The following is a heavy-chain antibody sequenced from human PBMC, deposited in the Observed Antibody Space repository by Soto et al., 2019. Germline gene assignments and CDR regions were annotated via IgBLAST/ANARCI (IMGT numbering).Heavy chain of an antibody. Sequence: PGGSLRLSCAASGFTFSSYEMNWVRQAPGKGLEWVSYISSSGSTIYYADSVKGRFTISRDNAKNSLYLQMNSLRAEDTAVYYCARGALSGYYTPDFGYWGQGTLVTVSS. CDR3: ARGALSGYYTPDFGY. J-gene: IGHJ4*02. D-gene: IGHD3-3*01. V-gene: IGHV3-48*03. CDR2: ISSSGSTI. CDR1: GFTFSSYE.